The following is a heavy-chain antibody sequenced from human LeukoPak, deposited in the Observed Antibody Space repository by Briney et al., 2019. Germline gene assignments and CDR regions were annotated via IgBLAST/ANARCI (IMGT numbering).Heavy chain of an antibody. D-gene: IGHD5-18*01. V-gene: IGHV4-38-2*02. CDR1: GHSIISDYY. CDR2: IYHSGTT. J-gene: IGHJ4*02. CDR3: ARGARGYSYD. Sequence: SETLSLTCTVSGHSIISDYYWGWIRQPPGKGLEWIGSIYHSGTTYYNPSLKSRVTISVDTSKNQFSLKLTSVTAADTAVYYRARGARGYSYDWGQGTLVTVSS.